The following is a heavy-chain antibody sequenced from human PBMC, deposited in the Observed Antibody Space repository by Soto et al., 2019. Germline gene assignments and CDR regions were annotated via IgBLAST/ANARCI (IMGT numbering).Heavy chain of an antibody. D-gene: IGHD2-15*01. Sequence: QVQLVESGGGVVQPGRSLRLSCAASGFTFSSYGMHWVRQAPGKGLEWVAVIWYDGSNKYYADSVKGRFTISRDNSKNTLYLQMNSLRAEDTAVYYCASDGEDIVVVVAAIPYYYYGMDVWGQGTTVTVSS. V-gene: IGHV3-33*01. CDR2: IWYDGSNK. CDR1: GFTFSSYG. CDR3: ASDGEDIVVVVAAIPYYYYGMDV. J-gene: IGHJ6*02.